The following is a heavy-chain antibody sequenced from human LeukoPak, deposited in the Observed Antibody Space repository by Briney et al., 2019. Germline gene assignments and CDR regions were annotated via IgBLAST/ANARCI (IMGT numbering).Heavy chain of an antibody. D-gene: IGHD1-26*01. CDR2: IYYSGST. V-gene: IGHV4-31*03. Sequence: SQTLSLTCTVSGGSISSGGYYWSSIRQHPGKGLEWIGYIYYSGSTYYNPSLKSRVTISVDTSKNQFSLKLSSVTAADTAVYYCARDSDLRGVDYWGQGTLVTLSS. CDR1: GGSISSGGYY. J-gene: IGHJ4*02. CDR3: ARDSDLRGVDY.